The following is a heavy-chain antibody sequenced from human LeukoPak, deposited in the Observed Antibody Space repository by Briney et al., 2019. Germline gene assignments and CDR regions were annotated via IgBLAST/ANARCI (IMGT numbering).Heavy chain of an antibody. J-gene: IGHJ4*02. V-gene: IGHV3-23*01. CDR2: VSGSGSST. CDR3: AKTPPRSY. CDR1: GFTFSSYV. Sequence: GGSLRLSCAASGFTFSSYVMNWVRQAPGKGREWVSAVSGSGSSTYYADSVKGRFTISRDNSKNTLYLQMNSLRAEDTAVYYCAKTPPRSYWGQGTLVTVSS.